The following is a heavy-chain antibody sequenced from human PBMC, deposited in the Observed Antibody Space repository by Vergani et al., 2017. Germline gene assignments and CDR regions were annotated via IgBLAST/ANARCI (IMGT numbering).Heavy chain of an antibody. V-gene: IGHV4-4*02. CDR3: ARGQDVEFDP. J-gene: IGHJ5*02. CDR1: GGSLSSSNW. Sequence: QVQLQESGPGLVKPSGTLSLTCAVPGGSLSSSNWWSWVRQPPGKGLEWIGETYHSGSTNYNPSLKSRVTISVDKYKNQLSRKLSSVTAAGTAVYYCARGQDVEFDPWGQGTLVTVSS. CDR2: TYHSGST. D-gene: IGHD2-15*01.